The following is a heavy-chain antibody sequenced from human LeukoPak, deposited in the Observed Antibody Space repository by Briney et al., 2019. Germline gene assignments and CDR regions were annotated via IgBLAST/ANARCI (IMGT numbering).Heavy chain of an antibody. V-gene: IGHV4-59*08. D-gene: IGHD6-13*01. CDR2: IYYSGST. CDR3: ARLGGAAGTITFDY. Sequence: PSETLSLTCTVSGGSISSYYWSWIRQPPGKGLEWIGYIYYSGSTNYNPSLKSRVTISADTSKNQFSLKLSSVTAADTAVYYCARLGGAAGTITFDYWGQGTLVTVSS. CDR1: GGSISSYY. J-gene: IGHJ4*02.